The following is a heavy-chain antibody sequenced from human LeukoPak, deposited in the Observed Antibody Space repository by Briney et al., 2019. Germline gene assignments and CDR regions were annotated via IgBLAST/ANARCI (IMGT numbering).Heavy chain of an antibody. V-gene: IGHV3-53*04. J-gene: IGHJ4*02. Sequence: GGSLRLSCAVPGFTVSSNYMSWVRQAPGKGLEWVSVIYSGGSTYYADSVKGRFTISRHNSKNTLYLQMNSLRAEDTAAYYCARDGAEGNDYWGQGTLVTVSS. CDR1: GFTVSSNY. CDR2: IYSGGST. CDR3: ARDGAEGNDY.